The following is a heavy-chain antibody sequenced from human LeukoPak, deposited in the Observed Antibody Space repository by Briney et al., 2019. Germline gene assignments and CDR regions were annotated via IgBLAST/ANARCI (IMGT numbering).Heavy chain of an antibody. D-gene: IGHD4-17*01. CDR1: GFTFSSYW. V-gene: IGHV3-7*01. Sequence: GGSLRLSRAASGFTFSSYWMSWVRQAPGKGLEWVANIKQDGSEKYYVDSVKGRFTISRDNAKNSLYLQMNSLRAEDTAVYYCARDGRWGDYAISYFDYWGQGTLVTVSS. CDR3: ARDGRWGDYAISYFDY. J-gene: IGHJ4*02. CDR2: IKQDGSEK.